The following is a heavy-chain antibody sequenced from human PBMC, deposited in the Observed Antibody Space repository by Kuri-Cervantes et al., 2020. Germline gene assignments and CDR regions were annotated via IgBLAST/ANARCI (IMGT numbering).Heavy chain of an antibody. CDR1: GFTFSSYG. D-gene: IGHD2-15*01. J-gene: IGHJ4*02. CDR2: IWYDGSNK. V-gene: IGHV3-33*01. CDR3: ARGGQLLLQDY. Sequence: GGSLRLSCAASGFTFSSYGMHWVRQAPGKGLEWVAVIWYDGSNKYYADSVKGRFTISRDNSKNTPYLQMNSLRAEDTAVYYCARGGQLLLQDYWGQGTLDTVSS.